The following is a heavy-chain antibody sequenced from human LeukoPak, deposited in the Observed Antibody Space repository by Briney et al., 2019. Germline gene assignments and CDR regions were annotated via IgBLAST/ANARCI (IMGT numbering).Heavy chain of an antibody. J-gene: IGHJ6*02. CDR3: ARDRKWELLDYYYYGMDV. Sequence: GGSLRLSCAASGFTFSSYSMNWVRQAPGKGLEWVSYISSSSSTIYYADSVKGRFTISRDNVKNSLYLQMNSLRAEDTAVYYCARDRKWELLDYYYYGMDVWGQGTTVTVSS. V-gene: IGHV3-48*01. D-gene: IGHD1-26*01. CDR1: GFTFSSYS. CDR2: ISSSSSTI.